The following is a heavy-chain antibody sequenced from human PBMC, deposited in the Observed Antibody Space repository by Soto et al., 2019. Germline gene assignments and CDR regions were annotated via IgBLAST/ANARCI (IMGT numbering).Heavy chain of an antibody. CDR3: ARGLPSSSRLGWFDP. CDR2: INPDDGRT. V-gene: IGHV1-46*01. J-gene: IGHJ5*02. Sequence: QVQLVQSGAEVKKPGASVKVSCKASGYTFVRYYMLWVRQAPGQGLEWMGIINPDDGRTTYAQKFQGRVTMTRDTSTSTVYMELTSLRSEDTAAYYCARGLPSSSRLGWFDPWGQGTLVTVSS. CDR1: GYTFVRYY. D-gene: IGHD2-2*01.